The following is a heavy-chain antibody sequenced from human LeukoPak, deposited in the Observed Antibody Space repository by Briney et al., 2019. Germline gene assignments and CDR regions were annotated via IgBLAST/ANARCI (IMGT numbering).Heavy chain of an antibody. J-gene: IGHJ4*02. V-gene: IGHV3-7*01. D-gene: IGHD3-22*01. CDR1: GSTFSSYW. Sequence: GGSLRLSCAASGSTFSSYWMSWVRQAPGKGLEWVANIKQDGSEKYYVDSVKGRFTISRDNAKNSLYLQMNSLRAEDTAVYYCAREAGSSGYLDYWGQGTLVTVSS. CDR3: AREAGSSGYLDY. CDR2: IKQDGSEK.